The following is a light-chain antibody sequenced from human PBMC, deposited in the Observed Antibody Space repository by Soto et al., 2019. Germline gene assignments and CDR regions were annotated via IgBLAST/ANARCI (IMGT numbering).Light chain of an antibody. Sequence: QSVLTQPASVSGSPGQSITISCTGTSSDFGGYNYVSWYQQHPGKAPKLMIYDVSNRPSGVSNRFSGSKSGNTASLTISGLQAEDEADYYCSSYTSSSTPYVLGTGTKVTVL. CDR2: DVS. J-gene: IGLJ1*01. CDR3: SSYTSSSTPYV. V-gene: IGLV2-14*01. CDR1: SSDFGGYNY.